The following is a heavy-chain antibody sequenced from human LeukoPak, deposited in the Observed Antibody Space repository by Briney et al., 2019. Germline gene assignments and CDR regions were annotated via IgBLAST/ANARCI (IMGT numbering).Heavy chain of an antibody. CDR1: GFTFTTYS. D-gene: IGHD3-10*01. V-gene: IGHV3-7*01. Sequence: QPGGSLRLSCEASGFTFTTYSMTWVRQAPGKGLEWVANIKQDGSEKYYVDSVKGRFTISRDNAKNSLYLQMNSLRAEDTAVYYCARGRRYYYGSGSPFDYWGQGTLVTVSS. CDR3: ARGRRYYYGSGSPFDY. J-gene: IGHJ4*02. CDR2: IKQDGSEK.